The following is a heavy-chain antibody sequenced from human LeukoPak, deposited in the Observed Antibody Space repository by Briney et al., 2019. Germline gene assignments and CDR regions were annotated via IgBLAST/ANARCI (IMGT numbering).Heavy chain of an antibody. V-gene: IGHV3-23*01. D-gene: IGHD4/OR15-4a*01. J-gene: IGHJ6*03. CDR1: GFSFDSHA. Sequence: GGSLRLSCAASGFSFDSHAMNWVRQAPGKGLEGISAITGSGRYTYYKDSVKGRFTISRDNSKNTLFLQMSSLRAEDTAVYYCARGPLTSSNYYMDVWGRGTTVTVSS. CDR3: ARGPLTSSNYYMDV. CDR2: ITGSGRYT.